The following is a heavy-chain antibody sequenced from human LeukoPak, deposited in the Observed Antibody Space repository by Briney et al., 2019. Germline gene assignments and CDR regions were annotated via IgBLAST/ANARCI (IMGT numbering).Heavy chain of an antibody. Sequence: ASVKVSCKASGYTFNRYGISWVRQAPGQGLEWMGWISAYNGNTNYAQKLQGRVTMTTDTSTSTAYMELRSLRSDDTAVYYCARVPGRYYDGSGYYYWGQGTLVTVSS. CDR2: ISAYNGNT. D-gene: IGHD3-22*01. J-gene: IGHJ4*02. CDR3: ARVPGRYYDGSGYYY. V-gene: IGHV1-18*01. CDR1: GYTFNRYG.